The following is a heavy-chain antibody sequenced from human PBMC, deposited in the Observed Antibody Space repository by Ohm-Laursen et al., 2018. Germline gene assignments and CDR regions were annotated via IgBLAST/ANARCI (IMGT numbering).Heavy chain of an antibody. Sequence: SQTLSLTWNVSGGSISNGGYYWTWIRQHPGKGLEWIGYISYSGSTYYNPSLRSLVTISLDTSKNQFSLSLTSVMAADTAIYFCAGGYQLPYYWGQGSLVTVSS. CDR2: ISYSGST. J-gene: IGHJ4*02. CDR1: GGSISNGGYY. CDR3: AGGYQLPYY. V-gene: IGHV4-31*01. D-gene: IGHD2-2*01.